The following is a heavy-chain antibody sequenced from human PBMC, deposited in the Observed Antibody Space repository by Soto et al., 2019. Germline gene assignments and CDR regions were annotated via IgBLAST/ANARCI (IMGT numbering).Heavy chain of an antibody. CDR1: GFTFSSYS. Sequence: GGSLRLSCAASGFTFSSYSMNWVRPAPGKGLEWVSYISSSSSTIYYADSVKGRFTIARDNAKNSLYLQMNSLRAEETVVYYGARGEDCSSTSCYGSWFDPWGQGTLVTVSS. CDR2: ISSSSSTI. J-gene: IGHJ5*02. CDR3: ARGEDCSSTSCYGSWFDP. D-gene: IGHD2-2*01. V-gene: IGHV3-48*01.